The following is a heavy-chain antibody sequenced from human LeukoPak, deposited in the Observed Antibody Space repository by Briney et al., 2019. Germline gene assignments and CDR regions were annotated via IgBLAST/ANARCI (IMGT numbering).Heavy chain of an antibody. CDR1: GFTFSSYA. D-gene: IGHD5-18*01. CDR3: ASALTWIQLPYDY. Sequence: GGSLRLSCAASGFTFSSYAMHWVRQAPGKGLEWVAVISYDGSNKYYADSVKRLFTISRDNSKNTLYLQMHSERAEDTAVYYCASALTWIQLPYDYWGQGTLVTVPS. CDR2: ISYDGSNK. V-gene: IGHV3-30-3*01. J-gene: IGHJ4*02.